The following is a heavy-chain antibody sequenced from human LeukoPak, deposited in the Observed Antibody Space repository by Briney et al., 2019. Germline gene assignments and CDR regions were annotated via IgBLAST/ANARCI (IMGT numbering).Heavy chain of an antibody. D-gene: IGHD3-10*01. CDR1: GFTFSDYY. V-gene: IGHV3-11*01. J-gene: IGHJ4*02. CDR3: ARVRMDYGSGSPADY. CDR2: ISSSGSTI. Sequence: SGGSLRLSCAASGFTFSDYYMSWIRQAPGKGLEWVSYISSSGSTIYYADSVKGGFTISRDNAKNSLYLQMNSLRAEDTAVYYCARVRMDYGSGSPADYWGQGTLVTVSS.